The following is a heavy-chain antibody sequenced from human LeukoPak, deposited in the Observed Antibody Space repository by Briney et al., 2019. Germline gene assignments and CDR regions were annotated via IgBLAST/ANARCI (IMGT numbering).Heavy chain of an antibody. V-gene: IGHV4-34*01. CDR1: GGSFSGYY. CDR3: TRSQPGYDSKWVLFDY. D-gene: IGHD3-22*01. Sequence: SETLSLTCAVYGGSFSGYYWSWIRQPPGKGLEWIGEINHSGSTDYNPSLKSRVTISVDTYKNQFSLKLSSVTAAGTAVYYCTRSQPGYDSKWVLFDYGGQGTLVSVSS. CDR2: INHSGST. J-gene: IGHJ4*02.